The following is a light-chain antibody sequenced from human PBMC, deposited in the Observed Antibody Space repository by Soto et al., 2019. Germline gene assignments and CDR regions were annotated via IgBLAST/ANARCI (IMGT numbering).Light chain of an antibody. V-gene: IGLV2-8*01. CDR3: SSYAGSNTYV. CDR2: GVT. Sequence: QSALTQPPSASGSPGQSVTISCTGTSSDVGAYTYVSWYQQHPGKAPKLMIYGVTERPSGVPDRFSGSKSGNTASLTVSGLQTEDEAYYYCSSYAGSNTYVFGTGTQVTVL. J-gene: IGLJ1*01. CDR1: SSDVGAYTY.